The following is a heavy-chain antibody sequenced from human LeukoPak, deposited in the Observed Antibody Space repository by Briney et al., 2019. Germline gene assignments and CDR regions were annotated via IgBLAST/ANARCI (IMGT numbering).Heavy chain of an antibody. CDR3: ARDSLRTAIAMAGGNWFDP. J-gene: IGHJ5*02. Sequence: ASVKVSCMASGYTFTDYHMHWVRQAPGQGLEWMGIINPSGGSTTYAEKFQGRVTMTRDTSTSTVYMELTSLRSEDTAVYYCARDSLRTAIAMAGGNWFDPWGQGTLVTVSP. V-gene: IGHV1-46*01. D-gene: IGHD6-19*01. CDR1: GYTFTDYH. CDR2: INPSGGST.